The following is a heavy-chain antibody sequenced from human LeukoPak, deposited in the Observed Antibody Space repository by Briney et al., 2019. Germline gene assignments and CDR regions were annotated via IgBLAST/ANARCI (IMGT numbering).Heavy chain of an antibody. CDR3: ARGLPHDYGDPFDY. CDR1: GGSFSGYY. D-gene: IGHD4/OR15-4a*01. Sequence: SPSETLSLTCAVYGGSFSGYYWSWIRQPPGKGLEWIGEISHSGSTNYNPSLKSRVTISVDTSKNQFSLKLTSVTAADTAVYYCARGLPHDYGDPFDYWTQGTPVTVSS. V-gene: IGHV4-34*01. CDR2: ISHSGST. J-gene: IGHJ4*02.